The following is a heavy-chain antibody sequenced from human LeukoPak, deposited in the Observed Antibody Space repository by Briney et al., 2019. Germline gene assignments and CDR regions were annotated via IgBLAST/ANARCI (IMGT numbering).Heavy chain of an antibody. V-gene: IGHV1-69*05. Sequence: SVKVSCKASGGTFSSYAISWVRQAPGQGLEWMGGIILIFGTANYAQKFQGRVTITTDESTSTAYMELSSLRSEDTAVYYCARGRPKERGSYAPYYFDYWGQGTLVTVSS. CDR1: GGTFSSYA. CDR3: ARGRPKERGSYAPYYFDY. D-gene: IGHD1-26*01. J-gene: IGHJ4*02. CDR2: IILIFGTA.